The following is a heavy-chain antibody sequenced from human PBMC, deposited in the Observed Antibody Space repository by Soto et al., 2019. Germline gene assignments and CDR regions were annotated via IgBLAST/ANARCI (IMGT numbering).Heavy chain of an antibody. Sequence: QVQLVESGGGVVQPGRSLRLSCAASGFTFSSYGMHWVRQAPGKGLEWVAVIWYDGSNKYYADSVKGRFTISRDNSKNTLYLQMNSLRAEDTAVYYCARDRGYSYGRDYYYYYMDVWGKGTTVTVSS. CDR2: IWYDGSNK. CDR1: GFTFSSYG. J-gene: IGHJ6*03. CDR3: ARDRGYSYGRDYYYYYMDV. V-gene: IGHV3-33*01. D-gene: IGHD5-18*01.